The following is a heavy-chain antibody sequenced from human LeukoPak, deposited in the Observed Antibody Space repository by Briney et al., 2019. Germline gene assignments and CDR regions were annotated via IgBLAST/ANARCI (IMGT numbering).Heavy chain of an antibody. CDR3: AKEHYYNSSGYNY. J-gene: IGHJ4*02. CDR2: IRYDGTNK. Sequence: GGSLRLSCAASGFTFSNYGMHWVRQAPGKGLEWVAFIRYDGTNKYYADSVKGRFTISRDNSKNTLYLQMNSLGAEDTAVYSCAKEHYYNSSGYNYWGQGTLVTVSS. D-gene: IGHD3-22*01. CDR1: GFTFSNYG. V-gene: IGHV3-30*02.